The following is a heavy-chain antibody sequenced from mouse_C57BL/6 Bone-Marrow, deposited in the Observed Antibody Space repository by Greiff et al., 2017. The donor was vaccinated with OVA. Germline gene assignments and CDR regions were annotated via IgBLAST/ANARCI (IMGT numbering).Heavy chain of an antibody. V-gene: IGHV1-64*01. J-gene: IGHJ1*03. CDR1: GYTFTSYW. D-gene: IGHD1-1*01. Sequence: QVQLPQPGAELVKPGASVKLSCKASGYTFTSYWMHWVKQRPGQGLEWIGMIHPNSGSTHYNEKFKSKATLTVDKYSSTAYMQLSSLTSEDSAVYYCARSVYYYGSSGYFDVWGTGTTVTVSS. CDR3: ARSVYYYGSSGYFDV. CDR2: IHPNSGST.